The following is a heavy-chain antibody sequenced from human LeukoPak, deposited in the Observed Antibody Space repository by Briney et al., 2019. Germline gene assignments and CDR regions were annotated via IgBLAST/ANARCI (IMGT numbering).Heavy chain of an antibody. CDR3: ARARIAVAGTALDYFDY. V-gene: IGHV1-3*01. CDR1: GYTFTTYA. J-gene: IGHJ4*02. D-gene: IGHD6-19*01. Sequence: ASVKVSCKASGYTFTTYAMHWVRQAPGQRLEWMGWINAGNGNTKYSQKFQARVTITRDTSASTAYMELRSLRSDDTAVYYCARARIAVAGTALDYFDYWGQGTLVTVSS. CDR2: INAGNGNT.